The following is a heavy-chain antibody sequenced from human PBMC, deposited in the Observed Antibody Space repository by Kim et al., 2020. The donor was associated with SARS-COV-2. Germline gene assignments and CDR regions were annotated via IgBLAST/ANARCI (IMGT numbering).Heavy chain of an antibody. CDR2: ISGSGSSK. CDR1: GLTFRSYE. Sequence: GGSLRLSCAASGLTFRSYEMNWVRQAPGKGLEWVSYISGSGSSKYYADSVKGRFTISRDNAKNALYLRMNGLRAEDTAVYYCAKDVVVSPDAFVIWGQGTMVTVAS. CDR3: AKDVVVSPDAFVI. J-gene: IGHJ3*02. V-gene: IGHV3-48*03. D-gene: IGHD2-21*01.